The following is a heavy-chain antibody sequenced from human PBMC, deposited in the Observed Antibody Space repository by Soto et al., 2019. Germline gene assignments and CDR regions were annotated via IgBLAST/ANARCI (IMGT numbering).Heavy chain of an antibody. J-gene: IGHJ5*02. CDR2: IYYSGST. CDR3: AANGRVGYCSGGSCYSSWFDP. Sequence: SETLSLTCTVSGGSISSSSYYWGWIRQPPGKGLEWIGSIYYSGSTYYNPSLKSRVTISVDTSKNQFSLKLSSVTAADTAVYYCAANGRVGYCSGGSCYSSWFDPWGQGTLVTVSS. CDR1: GGSISSSSYY. V-gene: IGHV4-39*01. D-gene: IGHD2-15*01.